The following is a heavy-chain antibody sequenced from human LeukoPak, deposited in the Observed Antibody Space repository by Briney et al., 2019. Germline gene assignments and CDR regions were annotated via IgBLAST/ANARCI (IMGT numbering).Heavy chain of an antibody. D-gene: IGHD3-3*01. J-gene: IGHJ6*03. V-gene: IGHV3-7*01. CDR2: IKQDGSEK. CDR3: ARDRRAPYYGFRSGYIDHYYMDV. CDR1: EFTFNNYW. Sequence: GGSLRLSCAASEFTFNNYWMSWVRQAPGKGLEWVANIKQDGSEKYYVDSVKGRFTISRDNAKNSLYLQMNSLRAEDTAVYYCARDRRAPYYGFRSGYIDHYYMDVWGRGTTVTISS.